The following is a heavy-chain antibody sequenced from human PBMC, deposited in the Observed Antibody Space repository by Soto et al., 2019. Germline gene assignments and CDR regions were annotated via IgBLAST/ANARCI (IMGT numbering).Heavy chain of an antibody. J-gene: IGHJ4*02. CDR1: GGSISSGDYY. D-gene: IGHD5-12*01. V-gene: IGHV4-30-4*01. CDR2: IYYSGST. Sequence: QVQLQESGPGLVKPSQTLSLTCTVSGGSISSGDYYWSWIRQPPGKGLEWIGYIYYSGSTYYNPCLTSRVTISVDTSHTQSSLTRGSVTAADTAVYYCGRVGRYSGCDGRDYWGPGTLVTVSS. CDR3: GRVGRYSGCDGRDY.